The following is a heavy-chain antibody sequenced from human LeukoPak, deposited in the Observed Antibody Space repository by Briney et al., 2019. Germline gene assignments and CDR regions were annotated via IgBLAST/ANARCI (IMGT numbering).Heavy chain of an antibody. CDR3: ARSNAFDI. Sequence: PGESLKTSCQGPGSRFTSYWIGWVRQMPGKGLEWMGIIYPGDSETRYSPSFQGQFTISADKSISTAYLQWSSLKASDTAMYYCARSNAFDIWGQGTMVTVSS. CDR2: IYPGDSET. CDR1: GSRFTSYW. V-gene: IGHV5-51*01. J-gene: IGHJ3*02.